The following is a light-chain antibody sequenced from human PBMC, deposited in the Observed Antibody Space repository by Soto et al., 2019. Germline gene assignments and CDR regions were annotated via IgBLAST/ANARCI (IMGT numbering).Light chain of an antibody. CDR3: QTWDTAIRV. CDR1: SGHSSYA. Sequence: QPVLTQSPSASASLGASVKLTCTLSSGHSSYAIAWHQQQPEKGPRCLMKLKSDGTHIKGDGIPDRFSGSSSGTERYLTISSLQFEDEADYYCQTWDTAIRVFGGGTKLTVL. CDR2: LKSDGTH. J-gene: IGLJ3*02. V-gene: IGLV4-69*01.